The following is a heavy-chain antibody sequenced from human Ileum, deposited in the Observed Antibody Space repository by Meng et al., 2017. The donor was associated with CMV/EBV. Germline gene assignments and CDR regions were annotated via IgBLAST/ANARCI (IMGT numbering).Heavy chain of an antibody. Sequence: SGPPLVKPTHTLTLTCTFSGFSLTTAGMRVNWIRQPPGKALEWLARIDWDDDIFYSPSLKTRLTISKDTSKDLVVLMMTNVDTGDTGTYYCSRMFTDASGLFEYWGQGAQVTVSS. V-gene: IGHV2-70D*14. CDR1: GFSLTTAGMR. CDR2: IDWDDDI. D-gene: IGHD3-16*01. J-gene: IGHJ4*02. CDR3: SRMFTDASGLFEY.